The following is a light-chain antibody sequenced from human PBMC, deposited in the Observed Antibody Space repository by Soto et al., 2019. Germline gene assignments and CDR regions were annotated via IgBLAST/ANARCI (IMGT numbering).Light chain of an antibody. J-gene: IGLJ3*02. CDR3: SSHTNIGTTV. Sequence: QSALTQPASVSGSPGQSITISCTGTSSDVGGYNFVSWYQQHPGKAPRLMIFEVSDRPSGVSNRFSGSKSDNTASLTISGLQAEDEADYYCSSHTNIGTTVFGGGTKVTVL. CDR2: EVS. V-gene: IGLV2-14*01. CDR1: SSDVGGYNF.